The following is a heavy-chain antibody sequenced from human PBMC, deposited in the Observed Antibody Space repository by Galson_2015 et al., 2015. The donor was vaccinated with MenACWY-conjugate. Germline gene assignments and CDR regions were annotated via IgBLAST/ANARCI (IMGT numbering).Heavy chain of an antibody. J-gene: IGHJ6*03. D-gene: IGHD2-2*01. CDR1: GYTFTGFY. V-gene: IGHV1-2*06. Sequence: SVKVSCKASGYTFTGFYLHWVRVAPGQGLEWMGRLTPHSGDTEYAQKFQDRVTMTRDMPISTAYLELSSLRFDDTAIYYCARGYAGGHMDVWGEGTTVTVSS. CDR3: ARGYAGGHMDV. CDR2: LTPHSGDT.